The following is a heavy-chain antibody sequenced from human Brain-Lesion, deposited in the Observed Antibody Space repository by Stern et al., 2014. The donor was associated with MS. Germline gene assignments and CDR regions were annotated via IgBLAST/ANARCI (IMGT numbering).Heavy chain of an antibody. V-gene: IGHV1-69*06. CDR2: TIPIFGSP. CDR1: GGTFGTYP. Sequence: MQLVESGPEVKKPGSSGQGSCKASGGTFGTYPITWLRQAPGQGLEWMGRTIPIFGSPNYAQKFQGRVTIPADRSTTTVYMKLSSPKSDDAAVYYCAKDGPALVTNWFDPWGRGTLVTVSS. CDR3: AKDGPALVTNWFDP. D-gene: IGHD5-18*01. J-gene: IGHJ5*02.